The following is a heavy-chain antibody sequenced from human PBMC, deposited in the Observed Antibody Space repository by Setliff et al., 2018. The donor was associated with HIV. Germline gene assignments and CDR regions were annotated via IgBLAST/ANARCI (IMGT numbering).Heavy chain of an antibody. CDR1: GGSMSSQY. CDR2: IFYSAT. Sequence: PSETLSLTCTVSGGSMSSQYWSWVRQSPGKGLEWIGYIFYSATDYNPSLKSRVTMSIDTSKNQFSLKVNSVTAADTAVYYCVRPSLGIGGGSIFHNWGQGTLVTVSS. V-gene: IGHV4-59*08. J-gene: IGHJ4*02. CDR3: VRPSLGIGGGSIFHN. D-gene: IGHD3-3*01.